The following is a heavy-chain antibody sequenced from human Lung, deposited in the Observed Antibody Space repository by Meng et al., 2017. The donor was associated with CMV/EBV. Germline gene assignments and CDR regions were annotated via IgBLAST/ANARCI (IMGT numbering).Heavy chain of an antibody. CDR1: GFTFSSYE. V-gene: IGHV3-48*03. Sequence: SXAASGFTFSSYEMHWVRQAPGKGLEWVSYISDSGSPIYHADSVKGRFTISRDNAKNSLYLQMNSLRAEDTAAYYCARWGCSSNGCYTGKYSFDYXGQGXLVTVSS. CDR2: ISDSGSPI. J-gene: IGHJ4*02. CDR3: ARWGCSSNGCYTGKYSFDY. D-gene: IGHD2-2*02.